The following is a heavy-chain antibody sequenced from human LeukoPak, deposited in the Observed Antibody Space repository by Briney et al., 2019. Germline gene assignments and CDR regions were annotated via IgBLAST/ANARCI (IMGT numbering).Heavy chain of an antibody. Sequence: TLSLTCTVSGGSISSGDYYWSWIRQPPGKGLEWIGYIYYSGSTYYNASLKSRVTISVDTSKNQFSLNLSSVTAADTAVYYCARSSLYRSSWYFDYWGQGTLVTVSS. CDR3: ARSSLYRSSWYFDY. D-gene: IGHD6-13*01. V-gene: IGHV4-30-4*08. CDR1: GGSISSGDYY. J-gene: IGHJ4*02. CDR2: IYYSGST.